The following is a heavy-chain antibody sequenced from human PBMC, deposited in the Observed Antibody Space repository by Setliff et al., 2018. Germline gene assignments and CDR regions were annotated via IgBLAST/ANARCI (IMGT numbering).Heavy chain of an antibody. CDR1: GGSVSSASHY. CDR2: VYYSGYT. V-gene: IGHV4-39*06. Sequence: SETLSLTCTVSGGSVSSASHYWGWIRQAPGKGMEWIGSVYYSGYTYYSPSLKSRASISLDASKNQFALKLTSAAAADTAVYYCARDPHYDPTYSLPGHAFDFWGQGIMVTVSS. CDR3: ARDPHYDPTYSLPGHAFDF. D-gene: IGHD3-22*01. J-gene: IGHJ3*01.